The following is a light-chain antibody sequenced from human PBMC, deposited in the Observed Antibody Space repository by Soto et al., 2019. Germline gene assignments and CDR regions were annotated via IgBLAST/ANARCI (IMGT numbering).Light chain of an antibody. CDR3: QQYGSSLFT. J-gene: IGKJ3*01. CDR1: QSVSSSY. V-gene: IGKV3-20*01. CDR2: GAS. Sequence: EIVLTQSRGTLSLSPGERATLSCSASQSVSSSYLAWYQQKPGQAPRLLIYGASSRATGIPDRFSGSGSGTDFTLTISRLEPEDFAVYYCQQYGSSLFTFGPGTKVDIK.